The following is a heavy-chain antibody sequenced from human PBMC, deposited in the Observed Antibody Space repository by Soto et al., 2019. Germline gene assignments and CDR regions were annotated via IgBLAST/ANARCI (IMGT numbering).Heavy chain of an antibody. CDR1: GASLSDNY. J-gene: IGHJ5*02. Sequence: ETLSLTCAVYGASLSDNYCNWLRQPPGKGLEWIGEINHRGNANYNPSLRSRVTISIDTSKNQLSLNLRSVFAADTAVYYCARGTREFDAWGQGTPVTVSS. V-gene: IGHV4-34*01. CDR2: INHRGNA. CDR3: ARGTREFDA.